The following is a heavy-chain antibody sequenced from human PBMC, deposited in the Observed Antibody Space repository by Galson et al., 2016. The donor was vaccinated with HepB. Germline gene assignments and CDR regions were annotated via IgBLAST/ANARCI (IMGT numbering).Heavy chain of an antibody. V-gene: IGHV4-34*01. CDR3: ARADLALTTAPGLWFDP. Sequence: SEPLSLTCAVSGGSFSGYFWNWIRQSPGKGLEWIGDISHSGNTNYNPSLKSRVSISIDTSKKQFSLTLTSVTAADTAVYYCARADLALTTAPGLWFDPWGQGTVVTVSS. CDR1: GGSFSGYF. D-gene: IGHD1-14*01. CDR2: ISHSGNT. J-gene: IGHJ5*02.